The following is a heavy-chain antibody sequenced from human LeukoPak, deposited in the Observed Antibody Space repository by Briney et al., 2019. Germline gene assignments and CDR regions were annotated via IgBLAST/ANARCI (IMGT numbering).Heavy chain of an antibody. D-gene: IGHD3-3*01. CDR2: INPKSGGT. V-gene: IGHV1-2*02. J-gene: IGHJ3*02. CDR1: GYTLPGYY. Sequence: ASVKVSCKASGYTLPGYYMHWVRPAPGQGRAWMGWINPKSGGTNYAQKFQGRVTMTSDTSISTAYMELSRVRSDDTAVYYCAREGVLRFLEWYPRGAFDIWGQGTMVTVSS. CDR3: AREGVLRFLEWYPRGAFDI.